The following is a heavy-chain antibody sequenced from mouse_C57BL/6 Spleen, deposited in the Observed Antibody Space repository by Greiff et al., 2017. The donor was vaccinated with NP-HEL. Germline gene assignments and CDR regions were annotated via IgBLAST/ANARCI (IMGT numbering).Heavy chain of an antibody. V-gene: IGHV1-82*01. D-gene: IGHD1-1*01. J-gene: IGHJ2*01. CDR2: IYPGDGDT. Sequence: VQLQQSGPELVKPGASVKISCKASGYAFSSSWMNWVKQRPGKGLEWIGRIYPGDGDTNYNGKFKGKATLTADKSSSTAYMQLSSLTSEDSAVYICARGFDYGRQDFDYWGQGTTLTVSS. CDR3: ARGFDYGRQDFDY. CDR1: GYAFSSSW.